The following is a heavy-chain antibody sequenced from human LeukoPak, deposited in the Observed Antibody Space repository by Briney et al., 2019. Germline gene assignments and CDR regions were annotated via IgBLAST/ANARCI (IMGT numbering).Heavy chain of an antibody. Sequence: GGSLRLSCVASGPSLSTKYMSWVRQAPGKGLEWVSVIYSGGSPYYADSVKGRFTISRDNSKNTLYLQMNSLRAEDTAVYYCARDLNYYDSSGYGHWGQGTLVTVSS. CDR3: ARDLNYYDSSGYGH. CDR1: GPSLSTKY. V-gene: IGHV3-53*01. CDR2: IYSGGSP. D-gene: IGHD3-22*01. J-gene: IGHJ4*02.